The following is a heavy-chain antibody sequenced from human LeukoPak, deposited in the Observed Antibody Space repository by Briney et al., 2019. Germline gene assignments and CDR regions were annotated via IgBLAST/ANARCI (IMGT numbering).Heavy chain of an antibody. Sequence: ASVKVSCKASGGTFSSYAISWVRQAPGQGLEWMGWISAYNGNTNYAQKLQGRVTMTTDTSTSTAYMELRSLRSDDTAVYYCARESYDFWSGYYSGSSGTSYYYYGMDVWGQGTTVTVSS. CDR3: ARESYDFWSGYYSGSSGTSYYYYGMDV. J-gene: IGHJ6*02. V-gene: IGHV1-18*01. CDR1: GGTFSSYA. CDR2: ISAYNGNT. D-gene: IGHD3-3*01.